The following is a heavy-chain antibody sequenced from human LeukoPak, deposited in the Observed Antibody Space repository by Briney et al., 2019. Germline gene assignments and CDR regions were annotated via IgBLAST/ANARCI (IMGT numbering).Heavy chain of an antibody. J-gene: IGHJ4*02. D-gene: IGHD6-13*01. Sequence: GESLKTSCKGSGYCFTSYWIGWVRQMPGKGLEWMGIIYPDDSDTRYRPSFQGQVTISADKSISTAYLQWNSLKASDTAIYYCARRGHGSSWYYFDYWGQGTLVTVSS. CDR2: IYPDDSDT. V-gene: IGHV5-51*01. CDR1: GYCFTSYW. CDR3: ARRGHGSSWYYFDY.